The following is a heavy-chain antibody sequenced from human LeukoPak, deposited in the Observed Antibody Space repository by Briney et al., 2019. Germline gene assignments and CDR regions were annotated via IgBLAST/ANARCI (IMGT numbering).Heavy chain of an antibody. V-gene: IGHV3-15*01. CDR1: GFTFSNAW. J-gene: IGHJ3*02. D-gene: IGHD3-10*01. Sequence: GGSLRLSRAASGFTFSNAWMSWVRQAPGKGLEWVGRIKSKTDGGTTDYAAPVKGRFTISRDDSKNTLYLQMNSLKTEDTAVYYCTTAPYYYGSAGSAFDIWGQGTMVTVSS. CDR3: TTAPYYYGSAGSAFDI. CDR2: IKSKTDGGTT.